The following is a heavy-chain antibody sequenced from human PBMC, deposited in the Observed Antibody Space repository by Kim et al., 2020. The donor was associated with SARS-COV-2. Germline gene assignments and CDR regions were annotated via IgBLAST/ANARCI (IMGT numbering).Heavy chain of an antibody. D-gene: IGHD3-9*01. CDR2: TYYRSKWYN. CDR3: ARDAVLRYFDWFPVYWYFDL. J-gene: IGHJ2*01. V-gene: IGHV6-1*01. Sequence: SQTLSLTCAISGDSVSSNSAAWNWIRQSPSRGLEWLGRTYYRSKWYNDYAVSVKSRITINPDTSKNQFSLQLNSVTPEDTAVYYCARDAVLRYFDWFPVYWYFDLWGRGTLVTVSS. CDR1: GDSVSSNSAA.